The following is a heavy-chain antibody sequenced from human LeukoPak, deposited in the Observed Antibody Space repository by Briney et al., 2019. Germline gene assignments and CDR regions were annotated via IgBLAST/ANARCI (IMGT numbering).Heavy chain of an antibody. CDR3: ARVVVVAGKYYFDY. Sequence: GESLKISCKGSGNIFTTYWIGWARQMPGKGLEWMGIIYPGDSDTRYSPSFQGQVTISADKSISTAYLQWSSLKASDTSMYYCARVVVVAGKYYFDYWGQGTLVTVSS. V-gene: IGHV5-51*01. CDR1: GNIFTTYW. D-gene: IGHD2-15*01. CDR2: IYPGDSDT. J-gene: IGHJ4*02.